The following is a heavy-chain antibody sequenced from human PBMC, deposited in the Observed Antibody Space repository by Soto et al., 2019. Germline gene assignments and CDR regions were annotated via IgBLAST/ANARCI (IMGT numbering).Heavy chain of an antibody. CDR3: ARNEYSTTFYYYGMDV. D-gene: IGHD6-6*01. CDR2: IIPTFGTA. CDR1: GGTFSSYA. J-gene: IGHJ6*02. Sequence: SVKVSCKASGGTFSSYAISWVRQAPGQGLEWMGRIIPTFGTANYNQKFQGRVTITADESTSTAYMELSSLRSEDTAVYYCARNEYSTTFYYYGMDVWGQGTTVTVSS. V-gene: IGHV1-69*13.